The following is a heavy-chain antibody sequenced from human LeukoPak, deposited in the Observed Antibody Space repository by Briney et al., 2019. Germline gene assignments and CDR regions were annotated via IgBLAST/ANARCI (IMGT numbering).Heavy chain of an antibody. V-gene: IGHV1-69*05. D-gene: IGHD3-22*01. CDR2: IIPIFGTA. Sequence: SVKVSCKASGGTFSSYAISWVRQAPGQGLEWMGGIIPIFGTANYAQKLQGRVTMTTDTSTSTAYMELRSLRSDDTAVYYCARDWRSYYYYDSSGYPDYWGQGTLVTVSS. CDR1: GGTFSSYA. J-gene: IGHJ4*02. CDR3: ARDWRSYYYYDSSGYPDY.